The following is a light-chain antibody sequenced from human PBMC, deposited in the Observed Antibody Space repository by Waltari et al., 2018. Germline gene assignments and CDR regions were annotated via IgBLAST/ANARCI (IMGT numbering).Light chain of an antibody. Sequence: SYELTQPPSVSVSPGQTASITCSGDTLGDKYACWYQQKPGQSPVVVIYQDRKRPSGIPERFSGSNSGNTATLTISGTQAMDEADYYCQAWDSSNVVFGGGTKLTVL. V-gene: IGLV3-1*01. CDR2: QDR. CDR3: QAWDSSNVV. J-gene: IGLJ2*01. CDR1: TLGDKY.